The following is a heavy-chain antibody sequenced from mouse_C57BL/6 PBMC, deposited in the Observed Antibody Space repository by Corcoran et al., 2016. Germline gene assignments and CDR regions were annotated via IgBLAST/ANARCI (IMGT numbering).Heavy chain of an antibody. V-gene: IGHV1-66*01. J-gene: IGHJ2*01. CDR3: ARGSYSYGSSYRYFDY. CDR1: GYSFTSYY. Sequence: QVQLQQSGPERVKPGASVKISCRASGYSFTSYYIHWVKQRPGQGLEWIGWIYPGSGNTKYNEKFKGKATLTADTSSSTAYMQLSSLTSEDSAVYYCARGSYSYGSSYRYFDYWGQGTTLTVSS. CDR2: IYPGSGNT. D-gene: IGHD1-1*01.